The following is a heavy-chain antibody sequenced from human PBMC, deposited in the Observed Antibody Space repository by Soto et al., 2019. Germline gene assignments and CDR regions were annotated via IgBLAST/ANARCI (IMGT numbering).Heavy chain of an antibody. D-gene: IGHD2-21*01. CDR3: PSEKGLRQSPLDS. CDR2: IKSKSSGGTT. CDR1: GFIFRNAW. J-gene: IGHJ5*01. Sequence: KLVESGGGLVKPGGSIRLSCAASGFIFRNAWMSWVRQAPGKGLEWVGRIKSKSSGGTTDYAAPVEGRVTITRDDSKIILYVQMTSMTVDDTAVYFCPSEKGLRQSPLDSWGEGALVTVSS. V-gene: IGHV3-15*01.